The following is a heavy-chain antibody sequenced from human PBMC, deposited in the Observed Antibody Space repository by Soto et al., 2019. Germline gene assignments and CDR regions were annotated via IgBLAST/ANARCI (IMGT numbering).Heavy chain of an antibody. V-gene: IGHV1-69*06. CDR2: IIPIFNST. CDR1: GSRFSNYV. D-gene: IGHD2-2*02. J-gene: IGHJ4*02. CDR3: AREGRGKKAGYNGLVSLGY. Sequence: SVKVSCKVSGSRFSNYVISWVRHAPGHGLEWLGRIIPIFNSTKYAQSFQGRVTITADKSTSTASLELSSLRSDDTAVYYCAREGRGKKAGYNGLVSLGYWGQGTLVTVSS.